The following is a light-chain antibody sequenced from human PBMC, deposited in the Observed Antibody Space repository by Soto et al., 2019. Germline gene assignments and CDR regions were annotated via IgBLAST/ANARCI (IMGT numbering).Light chain of an antibody. V-gene: IGKV1-39*01. J-gene: IGKJ1*01. CDR3: QQSFSPLWT. Sequence: DIQMTQSPSSLSASVGDRVTITCRASQSISNYLNWYQQKPGKAPKLLIYAASSMQSGVPSRFSGSGSATDFTLTIRSLQPDDSATYYCQQSFSPLWTFGQGTKVEV. CDR2: AAS. CDR1: QSISNY.